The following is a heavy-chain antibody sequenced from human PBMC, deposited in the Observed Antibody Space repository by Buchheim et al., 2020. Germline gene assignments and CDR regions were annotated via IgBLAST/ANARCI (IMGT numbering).Heavy chain of an antibody. CDR3: ASLTTTVTTQYYFDY. D-gene: IGHD4-11*01. V-gene: IGHV3-74*01. CDR1: GFTFSSYW. Sequence: EVQLVESGGGLVQPGGSLRLSCAASGFTFSSYWMHWVRQASGKGLVWVSHIHSDGSSTSYADSVKGRFTISRDNAKNTLYLQMNSLRAENTAVYYCASLTTTVTTQYYFDYWGQGTL. J-gene: IGHJ4*02. CDR2: IHSDGSST.